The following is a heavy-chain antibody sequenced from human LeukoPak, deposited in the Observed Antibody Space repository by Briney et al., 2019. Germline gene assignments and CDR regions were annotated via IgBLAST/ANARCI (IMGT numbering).Heavy chain of an antibody. CDR1: GFTFSSYA. D-gene: IGHD3-22*01. J-gene: IGHJ4*02. CDR2: ISGSGDNT. V-gene: IGHV3-23*01. Sequence: GSLRLSCAASGFTFSSYAMSWVRQAPGKGLEWVSGISGSGDNTYYADSVKGRFTISRDNSKNTLYVQVNSLGTEDTAAYYCAKGSYYDSSGSFYFDYWGQGTLVTVSS. CDR3: AKGSYYDSSGSFYFDY.